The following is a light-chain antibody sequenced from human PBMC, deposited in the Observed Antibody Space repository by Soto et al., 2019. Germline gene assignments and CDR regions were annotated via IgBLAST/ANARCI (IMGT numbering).Light chain of an antibody. V-gene: IGLV1-40*01. CDR2: NNS. J-gene: IGLJ1*01. CDR3: QSYDSSLSGYV. CDR1: SSNIGAGYD. Sequence: QAVVTQPPSVSGAPGQRVTISCTGSSSNIGAGYDVHWYQQFPGTAPKLLINNNSRRPSGVPDRFSGSKSGTSASLAITGLQAEDEADYYCQSYDSSLSGYVFGTGTKLTVL.